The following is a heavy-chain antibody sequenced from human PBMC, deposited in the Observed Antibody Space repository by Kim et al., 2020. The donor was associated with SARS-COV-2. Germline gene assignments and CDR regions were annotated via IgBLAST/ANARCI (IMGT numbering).Heavy chain of an antibody. D-gene: IGHD3-16*01. V-gene: IGHV4-39*01. CDR2: IYYSGST. CDR1: GGSISSSSYY. CDR3: ARAGVTYDYVWGSPGPFDY. J-gene: IGHJ4*02. Sequence: SETLSLTCTVSGGSISSSSYYWGWIRQPPGKGLEWIGSIYYSGSTYYNPPLKSRVTISVDTSKNQFSLKLSSVTAADTAVYYCARAGVTYDYVWGSPGPFDYWGQGTLVTVSS.